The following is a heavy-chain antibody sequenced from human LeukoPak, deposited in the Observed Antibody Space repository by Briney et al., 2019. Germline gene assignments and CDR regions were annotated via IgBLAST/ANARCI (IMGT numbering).Heavy chain of an antibody. CDR3: ARGHGYYNYMDV. J-gene: IGHJ6*03. V-gene: IGHV1-18*01. Sequence: ASVKLSCKASGYGFTQYAINWVRQAPGQGLEWMGWITVFNDNANYAQDFQDRVTMTIDTAADTAYMELVSLRSDDPAVYYCARGHGYYNYMDVWGKGTTVTVSS. CDR1: GYGFTQYA. CDR2: ITVFNDNA.